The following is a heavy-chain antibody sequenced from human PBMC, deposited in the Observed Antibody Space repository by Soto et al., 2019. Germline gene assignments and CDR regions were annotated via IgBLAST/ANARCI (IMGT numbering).Heavy chain of an antibody. CDR2: ISSSSSYI. V-gene: IGHV3-21*01. J-gene: IGHJ6*02. CDR1: GFTFSSYS. D-gene: IGHD3-3*01. CDR3: ARDMGYDFWSGGAVYYYYGMDV. Sequence: GGSLRLSCAASGFTFSSYSMNWVRQAPGKGLEWVSSISSSSSYIYYADSVKGRFTISRDNAKNSLYLQMNSLRAEDTAVYYCARDMGYDFWSGGAVYYYYGMDVWGQGTTVTVSS.